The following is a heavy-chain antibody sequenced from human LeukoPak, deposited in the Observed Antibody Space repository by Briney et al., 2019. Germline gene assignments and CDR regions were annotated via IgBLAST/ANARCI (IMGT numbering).Heavy chain of an antibody. Sequence: PSETLSLTCTVSGGSISSYYWSWIRQPPGKGLERIGYIYYSGSTNYNPSLKSRVTISVDTSKNQFSLKLSSVTAADTAVYYCARDLVGYYFDYWGQGTLVTVSS. D-gene: IGHD3-9*01. J-gene: IGHJ4*02. CDR3: ARDLVGYYFDY. CDR1: GGSISSYY. V-gene: IGHV4-59*01. CDR2: IYYSGST.